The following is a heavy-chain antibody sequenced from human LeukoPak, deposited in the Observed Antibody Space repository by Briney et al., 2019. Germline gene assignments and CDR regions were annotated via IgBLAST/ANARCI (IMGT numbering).Heavy chain of an antibody. J-gene: IGHJ4*02. D-gene: IGHD3-22*01. CDR1: GYTFTGYY. CDR2: INPNSGGT. Sequence: ASVKVSCKASGYTFTGYYMHWVRQAPGQGLEWMGWINPNSGGTNYAQKFQGRVTMTRDTSISTAYMELSRLRSDDTAVYYCARSRGYYYDSSGYPDYWGQGTLVTVSS. V-gene: IGHV1-2*02. CDR3: ARSRGYYYDSSGYPDY.